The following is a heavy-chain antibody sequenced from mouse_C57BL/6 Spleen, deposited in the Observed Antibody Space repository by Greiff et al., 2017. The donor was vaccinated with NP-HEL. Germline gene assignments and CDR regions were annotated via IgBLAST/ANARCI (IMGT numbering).Heavy chain of an antibody. J-gene: IGHJ3*01. V-gene: IGHV1-55*01. D-gene: IGHD1-1*01. CDR1: GYTFTSYW. CDR3: ARSITTVVAPSFAY. Sequence: QVQLQQPGAELVKPGASVKMSCKASGYTFTSYWITWVKQRPGQGLEWIGDIYPGSGSTNYNEKFKSKATLTVDTSSSTAYMQLSSLTSEDSAVYYCARSITTVVAPSFAYWGQGTLVTVSA. CDR2: IYPGSGST.